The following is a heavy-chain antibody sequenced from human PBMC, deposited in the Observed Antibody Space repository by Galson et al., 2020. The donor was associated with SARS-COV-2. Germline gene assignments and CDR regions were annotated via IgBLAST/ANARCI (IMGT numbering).Heavy chain of an antibody. J-gene: IGHJ5*02. V-gene: IGHV4-31*03. CDR3: ARASRQVISTTRVVVNWFDP. Sequence: ASETLSLTCTVSGGSISSGAYYWSWIRQHPGKGLEWIGYIYYSGTTYYTGSLKSRANISIDTSKNQFSLKLNSVTAADTAVYYCARASRQVISTTRVVVNWFDPWGQGTLVTVSS. CDR2: IYYSGTT. CDR1: GGSISSGAYY. D-gene: IGHD2-2*01.